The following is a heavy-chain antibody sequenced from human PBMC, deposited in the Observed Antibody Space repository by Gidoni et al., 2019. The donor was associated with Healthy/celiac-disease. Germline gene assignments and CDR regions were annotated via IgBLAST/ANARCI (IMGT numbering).Heavy chain of an antibody. CDR1: GGSLSSYY. CDR2: IYNSGST. V-gene: IGHV4-4*07. CDR3: ARDGSSSGYGGWNWFDP. Sequence: QVQLQESGPGLVKPSETLSLTCTASGGSLSSYYWSWFRQPAVKGLEWMGRIYNSGSTNYNPSRKSRVTMSIDTSKNQFSLKLSFVTAADTTVYYCARDGSSSGYGGWNWFDPWGQGTLVTVSS. D-gene: IGHD3-22*01. J-gene: IGHJ5*02.